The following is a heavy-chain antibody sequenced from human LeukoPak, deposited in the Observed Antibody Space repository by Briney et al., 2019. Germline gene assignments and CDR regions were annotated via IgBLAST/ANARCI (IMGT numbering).Heavy chain of an antibody. Sequence: VRSLRLSCAASGFTLSSYGMHWVRQAPGKGLEWVAVIWYDGSNKYYADSVKGRFTISRDNSKNTLYLQMNSLRAEDTAVYYCARDLTGRNYFDYWGQGTLVTVSS. CDR2: IWYDGSNK. CDR1: GFTLSSYG. CDR3: ARDLTGRNYFDY. J-gene: IGHJ4*02. V-gene: IGHV3-33*01. D-gene: IGHD3-9*01.